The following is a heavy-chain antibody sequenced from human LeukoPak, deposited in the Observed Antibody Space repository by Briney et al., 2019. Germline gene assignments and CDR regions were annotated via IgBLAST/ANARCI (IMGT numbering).Heavy chain of an antibody. Sequence: PSETLSLTCTVSGYSISSGYYWGWIRQPPGKGLEWIGSIYHSGSTYCNPSLKSRVTISVDTFKNQFSLKLSSVTAADMAVYYCARGSIAARHWFDPWGQGTLVTVSS. CDR1: GYSISSGYY. V-gene: IGHV4-38-2*02. J-gene: IGHJ5*02. CDR3: ARGSIAARHWFDP. D-gene: IGHD6-6*01. CDR2: IYHSGST.